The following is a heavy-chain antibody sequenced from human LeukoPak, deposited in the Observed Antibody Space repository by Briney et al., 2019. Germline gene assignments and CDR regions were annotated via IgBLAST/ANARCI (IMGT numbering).Heavy chain of an antibody. V-gene: IGHV4-59*08. CDR1: GLSISSYY. J-gene: IGHJ6*02. CDR3: ARMNGDYGFRNYFYYGLDV. CDR2: MYYSGST. D-gene: IGHD4-17*01. Sequence: SETLSLTCTVSGLSISSYYWSWIRQPPGKGLEYIGYMYYSGSTKYNPSLESRATMSVDTSKNQFSLRLSSVTAADTAVYYCARMNGDYGFRNYFYYGLDVWGQGTTVTVSS.